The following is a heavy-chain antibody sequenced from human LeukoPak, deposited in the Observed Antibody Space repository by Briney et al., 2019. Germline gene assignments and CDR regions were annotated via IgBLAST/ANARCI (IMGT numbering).Heavy chain of an antibody. J-gene: IGHJ4*02. CDR3: AKDNGGLWWRGYFDY. Sequence: GGSLRLSCAASGFTLDDYAMHWVRHAPGKGLEGVSGISWNSGSIGYADSVKGRFTISRDNAKNSLYLQMNSLRAEDTALSYCAKDNGGLWWRGYFDYWGQGTLVTVSS. D-gene: IGHD2-21*01. CDR2: ISWNSGSI. V-gene: IGHV3-9*01. CDR1: GFTLDDYA.